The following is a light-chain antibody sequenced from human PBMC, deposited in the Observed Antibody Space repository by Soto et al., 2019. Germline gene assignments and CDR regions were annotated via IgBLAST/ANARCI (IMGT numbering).Light chain of an antibody. CDR1: QSVSSN. CDR2: GAS. CDR3: QQYNNWPPWP. J-gene: IGKJ1*01. V-gene: IGKV3-15*01. Sequence: EIVITQSPATLSVSPGERATLSCRASQSVSSNLAWYQQKPGQAPRLLIYGASTRATGIPARFSGSGSGTXXXXXXXXLQFEDFAVYDYQQYNNWPPWPFGQGTK.